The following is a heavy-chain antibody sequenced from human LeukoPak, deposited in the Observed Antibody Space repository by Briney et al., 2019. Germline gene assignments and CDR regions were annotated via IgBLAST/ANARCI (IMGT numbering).Heavy chain of an antibody. CDR3: ARALGYCSGGSCSYFDY. CDR1: GGSISSGGYS. V-gene: IGHV4-61*08. CDR2: IYYSGST. D-gene: IGHD2-15*01. Sequence: SETLSLTCAVSGGSISSGGYSWSWIRQPPGKRLEWIGYIYYSGSTNYNPSLKSRVTISVDTSKNQFSLKLSSVTAADTAVYYCARALGYCSGGSCSYFDYWGQGTLVTVSS. J-gene: IGHJ4*02.